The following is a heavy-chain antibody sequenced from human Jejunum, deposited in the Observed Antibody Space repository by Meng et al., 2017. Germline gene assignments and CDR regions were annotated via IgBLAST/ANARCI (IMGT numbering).Heavy chain of an antibody. Sequence: QGRLGQSGAEVKEPGASVSLSCKASGYTFTDNAVHWVRQAPGQGLEWMGWINAANGDTKYSLKFQERITITRDTFARTAYMGLRSLESEDTAVYYCASHTWGLYFFEFWGQGTLVTVSS. CDR3: ASHTWGLYFFEF. CDR1: GYTFTDNA. CDR2: INAANGDT. V-gene: IGHV1-3*01. J-gene: IGHJ4*02. D-gene: IGHD1-26*01.